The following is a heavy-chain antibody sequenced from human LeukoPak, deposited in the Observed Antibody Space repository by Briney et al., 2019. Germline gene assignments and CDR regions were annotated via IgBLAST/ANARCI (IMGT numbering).Heavy chain of an antibody. J-gene: IGHJ4*02. D-gene: IGHD3-10*01. Sequence: ASVTVSCKASGYTFTDYYIHWVRQAPGQGLKWMGWINPNSGVTKYAQMFQDRVTMTRDTSITTAYMDLSRLTSDDTAVYYCATGGRISGSYYYFDNWGQGSLVTVSS. CDR3: ATGGRISGSYYYFDN. CDR2: INPNSGVT. CDR1: GYTFTDYY. V-gene: IGHV1-2*02.